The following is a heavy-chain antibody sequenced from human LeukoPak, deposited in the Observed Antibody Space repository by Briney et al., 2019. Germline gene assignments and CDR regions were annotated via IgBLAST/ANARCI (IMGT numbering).Heavy chain of an antibody. D-gene: IGHD2-21*02. J-gene: IGHJ4*02. V-gene: IGHV3-9*01. CDR2: ISWNSGSI. CDR3: AKESAAIREGHFDY. Sequence: GRSLRLSCAASGFTFDDYAMHWVRQAPGKGLEWVSGISWNSGSIGYADSVKGRFTISRDNAKNSLYLQMNSLRAEDTALYYCAKESAAIREGHFDYWGQGTLVTVSS. CDR1: GFTFDDYA.